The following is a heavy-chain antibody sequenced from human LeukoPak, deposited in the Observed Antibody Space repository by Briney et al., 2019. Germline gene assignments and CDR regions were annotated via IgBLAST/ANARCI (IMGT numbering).Heavy chain of an antibody. J-gene: IGHJ4*02. CDR1: DDSITMYY. D-gene: IGHD2-21*01. CDR2: VDHTGST. Sequence: ASETLSLTCSVSDDSITMYYWTWIRQPPGKGLEWIGYVDHTGSTNYNPSLKSRVTMSVDTSKNQFSLKLSSVTAADTAVYYCARVSKSYSYYFDYWGQGTLVTVSS. CDR3: ARVSKSYSYYFDY. V-gene: IGHV4-59*12.